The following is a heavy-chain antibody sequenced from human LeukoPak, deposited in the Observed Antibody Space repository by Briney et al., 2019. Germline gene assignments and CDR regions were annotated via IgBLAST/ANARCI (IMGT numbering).Heavy chain of an antibody. Sequence: GGSLRLSCAASGFTFSSYALSWVRQTPGKGLEWVSGISGSGGRTYYVDSVKGQFTISRDNSKNTLYLQMNSLRAEDTAVYYCAKGSKGGMIVPGERPKYFQHWGQGTLVTVSS. V-gene: IGHV3-23*01. CDR1: GFTFSSYA. CDR3: AKGSKGGMIVPGERPKYFQH. J-gene: IGHJ1*01. D-gene: IGHD3-10*01. CDR2: ISGSGGRT.